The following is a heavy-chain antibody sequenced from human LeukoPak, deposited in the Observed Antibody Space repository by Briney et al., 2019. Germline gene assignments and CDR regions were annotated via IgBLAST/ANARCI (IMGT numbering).Heavy chain of an antibody. CDR1: GFSFSNYG. CDR2: VSASGAST. J-gene: IGHJ4*02. Sequence: GGSLRLPCAASGFSFSNYGMSWVRQAPGKGLEWVSGVSASGASTYSEDSVKGRFIISRDNSKNTVFLQMNSLRAEDTAVYYCARQHTAWYVDYWGQGILVTVSS. CDR3: ARQHTAWYVDY. D-gene: IGHD1-1*01. V-gene: IGHV3-23*01.